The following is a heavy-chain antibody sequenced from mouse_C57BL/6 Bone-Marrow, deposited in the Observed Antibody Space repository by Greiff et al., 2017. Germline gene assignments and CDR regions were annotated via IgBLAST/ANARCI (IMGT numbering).Heavy chain of an antibody. CDR1: GYSFTGYY. CDR3: ARGPYDYDGDFDY. D-gene: IGHD2-4*01. J-gene: IGHJ2*01. V-gene: IGHV1-42*01. Sequence: VQLQQSGPELVKPGASVKISCKASGYSFTGYYMNWVKQSPEKSLEWIGEISPSTGGTTYNQKFKAKATLTVDKSSSTAYMQLKSLTSEDSAVYYCARGPYDYDGDFDYWGQGTTLTVSS. CDR2: ISPSTGGT.